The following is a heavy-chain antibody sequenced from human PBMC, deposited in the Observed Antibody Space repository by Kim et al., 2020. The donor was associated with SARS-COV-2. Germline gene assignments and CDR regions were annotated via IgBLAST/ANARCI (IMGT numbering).Heavy chain of an antibody. CDR2: ISYDGSNK. CDR1: GFTFSSYG. CDR3: AKPYYDSSGYYSY. J-gene: IGHJ4*02. D-gene: IGHD3-22*01. V-gene: IGHV3-30*18. Sequence: GGSLRLSCAASGFTFSSYGMHWVRQAPGKGLEWVAVISYDGSNKYYADSVKGRFTISRDNSKNTLYLQMNSLRAEDTAVYYCAKPYYDSSGYYSYWGQGT.